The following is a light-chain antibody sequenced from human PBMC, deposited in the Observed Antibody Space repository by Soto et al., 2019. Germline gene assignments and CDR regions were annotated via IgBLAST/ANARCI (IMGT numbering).Light chain of an antibody. CDR3: SSYAGSNNPVV. J-gene: IGLJ3*02. CDR2: EVN. Sequence: QSALTQPPSASGSPGQSVTIPCTETSSDVGGYNYVSWYQQLPGKAPKLMIYEVNKRPSGVPDRFSGSKSGNAASLTVSGLQADDEADYYCSSYAGSNNPVVFGGGTKLTVL. V-gene: IGLV2-8*01. CDR1: SSDVGGYNY.